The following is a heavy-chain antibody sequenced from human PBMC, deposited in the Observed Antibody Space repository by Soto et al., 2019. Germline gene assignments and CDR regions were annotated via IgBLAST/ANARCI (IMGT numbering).Heavy chain of an antibody. J-gene: IGHJ5*02. V-gene: IGHV4-59*01. CDR1: GASISSYY. CDR3: ARDATPSP. Sequence: QVQLQESRPGLVKPSETLSLTCTVSGASISSYYWSWIRQPPGKGLEWIGYVYYSGSTNYNPSLKCPVSISVDTSKNPFSLKLSSVIAAAAATYYCARDATPSPWGQGSLGTVSS. CDR2: VYYSGST.